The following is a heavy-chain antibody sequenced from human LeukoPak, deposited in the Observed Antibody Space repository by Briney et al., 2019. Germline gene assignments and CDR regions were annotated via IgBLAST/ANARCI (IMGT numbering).Heavy chain of an antibody. V-gene: IGHV3-43*02. CDR1: GLTLANFD. CDR3: ASRGSVVSGSFRGGYFQH. D-gene: IGHD1-26*01. Sequence: PVGSLRLSCAASGLTLANFDMNWVRQAPGQGLEWVSLFTGDGHTTFYADSVKSRFTISSDNSRNSLYLQLNSLKTEDTALYYCASRGSVVSGSFRGGYFQHWGQGTLVAVSP. J-gene: IGHJ1*01. CDR2: FTGDGHTT.